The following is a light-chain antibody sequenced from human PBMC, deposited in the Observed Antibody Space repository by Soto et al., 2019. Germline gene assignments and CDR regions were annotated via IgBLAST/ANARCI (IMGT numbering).Light chain of an antibody. V-gene: IGKV1-17*03. Sequence: EIQMTQSPSAMSAAVGDRVTITCRASQDIGYHLGWFQQKPGKAPKRLIYSASSLDSGVPSRFSATGSGTEFTFTISSLHPEEFATYYCQLHTTYPRPFGQGTKVEV. CDR2: SAS. J-gene: IGKJ1*01. CDR1: QDIGYH. CDR3: QLHTTYPRP.